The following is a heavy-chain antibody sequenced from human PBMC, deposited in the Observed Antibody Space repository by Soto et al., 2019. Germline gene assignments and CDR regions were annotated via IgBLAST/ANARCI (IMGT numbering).Heavy chain of an antibody. D-gene: IGHD1-1*01. V-gene: IGHV4-31*03. CDR2: IYYSGST. CDR1: GGSISSGGYY. Sequence: PSETLSLTCTVSGGSISSGGYYWSWIRQHPGKGLEWIGYIYYSGSTYYNPSLKSRVTISVDTSKNQFSLKLSSVTAADTAVYYCARRPQLEPRFDYWGQGTLVTVS. CDR3: ARRPQLEPRFDY. J-gene: IGHJ4*02.